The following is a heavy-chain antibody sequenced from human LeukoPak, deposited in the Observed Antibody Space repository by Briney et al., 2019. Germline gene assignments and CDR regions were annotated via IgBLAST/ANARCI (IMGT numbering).Heavy chain of an antibody. Sequence: GASVKVSCKTYGYTFSNSGLHWVRQAPGQSLEWMGWINAGNGNRKYSQKFQDRLTITRDTSASTVYMELNSLKSEDTAMYFCARGRGLIGTSRFDPWGQGTLVIVSS. D-gene: IGHD3-10*01. V-gene: IGHV1-3*01. J-gene: IGHJ5*02. CDR3: ARGRGLIGTSRFDP. CDR2: INAGNGNR. CDR1: GYTFSNSG.